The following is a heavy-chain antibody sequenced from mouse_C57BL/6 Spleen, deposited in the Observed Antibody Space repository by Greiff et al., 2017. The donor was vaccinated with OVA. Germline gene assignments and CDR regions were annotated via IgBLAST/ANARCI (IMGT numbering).Heavy chain of an antibody. CDR1: GYSITSGYY. CDR2: ISYDGSN. CDR3: ARDPLAYYSL. Sequence: DVQLQESGPGLVKPSQSLSLTCSVTGYSITSGYYWNWIRQFPGNKLEWMGYISYDGSNNYNPSLKNRISITRDTSKNQFFLKLNSVTTEDTATYYCARDPLAYYSLWGTGTTVTVSS. V-gene: IGHV3-6*01. J-gene: IGHJ1*03. D-gene: IGHD2-12*01.